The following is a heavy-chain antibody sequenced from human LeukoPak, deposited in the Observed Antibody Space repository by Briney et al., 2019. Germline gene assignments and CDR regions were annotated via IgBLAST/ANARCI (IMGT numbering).Heavy chain of an antibody. V-gene: IGHV4-59*08. CDR1: GGSISSYY. J-gene: IGHJ4*02. Sequence: SETLSLSCTVSGGSISSYYWSWIRQPPGKGLEWIGYIYYSGSTNYNPSLKSRVTISVDTSKNQFSLKLSSVTAADTAVYYCASWYYDFWSGYRSGFDYWGQGTLVTVSS. D-gene: IGHD3-3*01. CDR3: ASWYYDFWSGYRSGFDY. CDR2: IYYSGST.